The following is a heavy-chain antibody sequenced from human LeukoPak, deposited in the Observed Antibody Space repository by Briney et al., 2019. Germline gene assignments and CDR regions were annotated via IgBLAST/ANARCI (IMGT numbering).Heavy chain of an antibody. CDR2: INSDGSIT. CDR3: ARERITFGRVIVPNYFDS. V-gene: IGHV3-74*01. D-gene: IGHD3-16*02. Sequence: PGGSLRLSCAASGFTFSSYWMHWVRQAPGKGLVWVSRINSDGSITSYADSVKGRFTISRDNAKNSLYLEMSSLRAEDTAVYYCARERITFGRVIVPNYFDSWGQGTLVTVSS. CDR1: GFTFSSYW. J-gene: IGHJ4*02.